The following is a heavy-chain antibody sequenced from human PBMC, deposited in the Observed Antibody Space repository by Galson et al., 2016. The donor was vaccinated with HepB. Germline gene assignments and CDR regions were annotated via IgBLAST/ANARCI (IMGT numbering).Heavy chain of an antibody. CDR1: GFTFSSYG. J-gene: IGHJ6*02. V-gene: IGHV3-33*01. CDR2: IWSDGSDK. Sequence: SVRLSCAASGFTFSSYGMHWVRQAPGKGLEWVAVIWSDGSDKYYADSVKGRFTISRDNSKYTLYLQMNSLRAEDTAVYYCARPGYRLGATYGLDVWGQGTTVTVSS. D-gene: IGHD1-26*01. CDR3: ARPGYRLGATYGLDV.